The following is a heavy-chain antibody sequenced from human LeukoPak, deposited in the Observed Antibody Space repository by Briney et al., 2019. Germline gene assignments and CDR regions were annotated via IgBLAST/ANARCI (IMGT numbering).Heavy chain of an antibody. CDR1: GFTFTNAW. J-gene: IGHJ6*02. Sequence: PGGSLRLSCAASGFTFTNAWMSWVRQAPGKGLEWVGRIKSKTDGGTIDYAAPVKGRFTISRDDSNNTLSLQMNSLKTEDTGVYYCNGLGLRDFDYFYYGMDAWGQGTTVTVSS. CDR2: IKSKTDGGTI. CDR3: NGLGLRDFDYFYYGMDA. D-gene: IGHD1-7*01. V-gene: IGHV3-15*01.